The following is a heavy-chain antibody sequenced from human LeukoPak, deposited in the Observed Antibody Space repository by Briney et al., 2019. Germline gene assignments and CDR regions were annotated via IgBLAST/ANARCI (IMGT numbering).Heavy chain of an antibody. J-gene: IGHJ3*02. V-gene: IGHV1-46*01. Sequence: ASVKVSCKASGYTFTSYYMHWVRQAPGQGLEWMGIINPSGGSTSYAQKFQGRVTMTRDTSTSTVYMELSSLRSEDTPVYYCARTNSGYDLEDDAFDIWGQGTMVTVSS. CDR3: ARTNSGYDLEDDAFDI. D-gene: IGHD5-12*01. CDR2: INPSGGST. CDR1: GYTFTSYY.